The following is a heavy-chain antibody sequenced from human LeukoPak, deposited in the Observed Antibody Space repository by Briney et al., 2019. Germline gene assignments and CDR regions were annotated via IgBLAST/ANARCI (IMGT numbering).Heavy chain of an antibody. CDR3: SGCGRGRCTLDSIDF. D-gene: IGHD2-21*01. J-gene: IGHJ4*02. CDR1: GVTFSDSA. CDR2: IRSKANSYAT. V-gene: IGHV3-73*01. Sequence: GGSLRLSCAASGVTFSDSAVHWARQASGEGLGWVGRIRSKANSYATAYTASVKGRFTISRDDSKDRAYLQMNSLKMEDTAVYYCSGCGRGRCTLDSIDFWGQGILVTVSS.